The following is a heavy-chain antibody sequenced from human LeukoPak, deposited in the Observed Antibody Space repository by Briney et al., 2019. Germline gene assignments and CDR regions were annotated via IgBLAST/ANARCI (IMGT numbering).Heavy chain of an antibody. D-gene: IGHD5-18*01. Sequence: PSETLSLTCTVSGGSISSGDYYWSWIRQPPGKGLEWIGYIYYSGSTYYNPSLKSRVTISVDTSKNQFSLKLSSVTAADTAVYYCARGDTAMVLGMDVWGQGTTVTVSS. V-gene: IGHV4-30-4*01. J-gene: IGHJ6*02. CDR2: IYYSGST. CDR1: GGSISSGDYY. CDR3: ARGDTAMVLGMDV.